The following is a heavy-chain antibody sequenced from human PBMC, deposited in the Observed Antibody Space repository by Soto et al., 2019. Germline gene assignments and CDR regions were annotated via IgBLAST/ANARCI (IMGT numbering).Heavy chain of an antibody. J-gene: IGHJ1*01. CDR1: GYTFTSYD. V-gene: IGHV1-8*01. Sequence: ASVKVSCKASGYTFTSYDINWVRQATGQGLEWMGWMNPNSGNTGYAQRFQGRVTMTRNTSISTAYMEMSSLRSEDTAVYYCARLTGYSSGWLQYFQHWGQGTLVTVSS. D-gene: IGHD6-19*01. CDR3: ARLTGYSSGWLQYFQH. CDR2: MNPNSGNT.